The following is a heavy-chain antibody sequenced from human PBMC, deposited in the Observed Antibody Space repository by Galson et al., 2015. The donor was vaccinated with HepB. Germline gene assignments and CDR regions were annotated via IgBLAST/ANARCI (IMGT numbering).Heavy chain of an antibody. D-gene: IGHD2/OR15-2a*01. J-gene: IGHJ5*02. CDR1: GFSFSSYA. CDR2: ISDSGDST. V-gene: IGHV3-23*01. CDR3: ARTEEPTTLGGGGLLFDP. Sequence: SLRLSCAASGFSFSSYAMSWVRQAPGKGLEWVSVISDSGDSTYYADSVKGRFTISRDNSKKTLYLQMNSLRAKDTAIYYCARTEEPTTLGGGGLLFDPWGQGTLVIVSS.